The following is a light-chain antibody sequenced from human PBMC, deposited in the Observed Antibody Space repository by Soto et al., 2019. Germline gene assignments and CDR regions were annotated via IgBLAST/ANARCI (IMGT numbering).Light chain of an antibody. CDR2: DAS. J-gene: IGKJ2*01. Sequence: DIQMTQSPSTLSASVGDRVTITCRASQSISSWLAWYHQKPGKAPKLLIYDASSLESGVPSRFSGSGPGTEFTLTISSLQPDDFATYYCQEYNSYSLYTFGQGTKLEVK. CDR1: QSISSW. V-gene: IGKV1-5*01. CDR3: QEYNSYSLYT.